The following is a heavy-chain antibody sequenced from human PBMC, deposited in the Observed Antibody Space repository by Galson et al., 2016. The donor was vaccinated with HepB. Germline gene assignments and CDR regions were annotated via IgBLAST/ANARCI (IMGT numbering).Heavy chain of an antibody. CDR3: AGYGGNSV. CDR2: IFGRGNT. J-gene: IGHJ4*02. Sequence: SLRPSCAAAGFTVSDNHVTWIRQAPGKGLECVSVIFGRGNTYYADSVEGRFTISRDNARNTVYLQMNSLRTEDTAVYYCAGYGGNSVWGQGTLVTVSS. V-gene: IGHV3-53*01. D-gene: IGHD4-23*01. CDR1: GFTVSDNH.